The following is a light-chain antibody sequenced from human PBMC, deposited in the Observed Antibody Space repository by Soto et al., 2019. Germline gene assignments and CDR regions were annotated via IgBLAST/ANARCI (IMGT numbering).Light chain of an antibody. CDR1: QDIRNY. CDR3: QQYDTFRT. J-gene: IGKJ4*01. CDR2: DAS. Sequence: DIQMTQSPSSLSASVGDRVTITCQASQDIRNYLNWYQQRPGKAPNLLIYDASNLGAGVPSRFSGSGSGTDFTLTISSLQPEDGATYYCQQYDTFRTFGGGTKVDIK. V-gene: IGKV1-33*01.